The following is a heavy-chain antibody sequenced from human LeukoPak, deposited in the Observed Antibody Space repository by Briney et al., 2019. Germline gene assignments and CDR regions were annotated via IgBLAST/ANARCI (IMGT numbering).Heavy chain of an antibody. Sequence: SETLSLTCTVSGGSISSYYWSWIRQPPGKGLEWIGYIYYSGSTNYNPSLKSRVTISVDTSKNQFSLKLSSVTAADTAVYYCASCRTDWYFDLWGRGTLVTVSS. CDR3: ASCRTDWYFDL. CDR1: GGSISSYY. CDR2: IYYSGST. V-gene: IGHV4-59*08. D-gene: IGHD2-15*01. J-gene: IGHJ2*01.